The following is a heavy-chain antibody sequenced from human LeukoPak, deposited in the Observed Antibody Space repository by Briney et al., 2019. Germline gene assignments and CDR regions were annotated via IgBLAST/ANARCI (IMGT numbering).Heavy chain of an antibody. CDR3: ARQPTGGFDP. J-gene: IGHJ5*02. D-gene: IGHD7-27*01. V-gene: IGHV3-53*01. Sequence: ETLSLTCTVSGGSISSYYWSWIRQPPGKGPEWVSVLNTDGSTHYADSVQGRFTISRDNSKNTLYLQMNSLRAEDTAVYYCARQPTGGFDPWGQGTLVTVSS. CDR1: GGSISSYY. CDR2: LNTDGST.